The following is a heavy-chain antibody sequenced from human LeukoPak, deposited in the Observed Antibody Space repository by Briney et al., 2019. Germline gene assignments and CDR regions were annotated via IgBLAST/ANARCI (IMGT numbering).Heavy chain of an antibody. CDR2: IYYSGTT. CDR1: GGSISSSSYY. V-gene: IGHV4-39*01. J-gene: IGHJ4*02. D-gene: IGHD6-13*01. Sequence: KPSETLSLTCTVSGGSISSSSYYWGWIRQPPGKGLEWIGNIYYSGTTYYNPSLKSRVTISIDTSKNQFSLKLSSVTAADTAVYYCASGYSMDYWGQGTLVTVSS. CDR3: ASGYSMDY.